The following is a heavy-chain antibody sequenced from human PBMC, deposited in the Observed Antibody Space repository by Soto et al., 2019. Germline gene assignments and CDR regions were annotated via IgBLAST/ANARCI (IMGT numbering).Heavy chain of an antibody. CDR1: GYSFTSYW. J-gene: IGHJ6*02. Sequence: GESLKISCKGSGYSFTSYWIGWVRQMPGKGLEWMGIIYPGDSDTRYSPSFQGQVTISADKSISTAYLQWSSLKASDTAMYYCARLGYYDSSGYYDGYYYYGMDVWGQGTTVTVSS. CDR3: ARLGYYDSSGYYDGYYYYGMDV. V-gene: IGHV5-51*01. CDR2: IYPGDSDT. D-gene: IGHD3-22*01.